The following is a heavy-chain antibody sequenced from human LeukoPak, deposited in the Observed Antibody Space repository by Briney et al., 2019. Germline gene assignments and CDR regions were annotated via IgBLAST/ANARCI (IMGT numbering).Heavy chain of an antibody. CDR1: GYTFTGYY. D-gene: IGHD5-18*01. J-gene: IGHJ4*02. V-gene: IGHV1-2*04. CDR2: INPNSGGT. CDR3: ASRRGYSYGFGFHAPGGFDY. Sequence: ASVKVSCKASGYTFTGYYMHWVRQAPGQGLEWMGWINPNSGGTNYAQKFQGWVTMTRDTSISTAYMELSRLRSDDTAVYYCASRRGYSYGFGFHAPGGFDYWGQGTLVTVSS.